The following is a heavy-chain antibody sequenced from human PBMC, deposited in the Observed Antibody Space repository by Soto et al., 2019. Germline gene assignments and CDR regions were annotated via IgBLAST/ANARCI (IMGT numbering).Heavy chain of an antibody. D-gene: IGHD3-3*01. CDR2: ISAYNGNT. V-gene: IGHV1-18*01. CDR1: GYTFTSYG. CDR3: ARDANDFWSGYPFYYYYYMDV. J-gene: IGHJ6*03. Sequence: ASVKVSCKASGYTFTSYGISWVRQAPGQGLEWMGWISAYNGNTNYAQKLQGRVTMTTDTSTSTAYMELRSLRSDDTAVYYCARDANDFWSGYPFYYYYYMDVWGKGTTVTV.